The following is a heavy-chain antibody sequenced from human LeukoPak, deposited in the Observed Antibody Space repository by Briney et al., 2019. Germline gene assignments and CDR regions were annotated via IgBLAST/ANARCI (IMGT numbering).Heavy chain of an antibody. J-gene: IGHJ4*02. Sequence: SETLSLTCAVYGGSFSGYYWSWIRQPPGKGLEWIGEINHSGSTNYNPSLKSRVTISVDTSKSQFSLKLSSVTAADTAVYYCARAAEEAYCSSTSCYSFDYWGQGTLVTVSS. D-gene: IGHD2-2*01. V-gene: IGHV4-34*01. CDR3: ARAAEEAYCSSTSCYSFDY. CDR1: GGSFSGYY. CDR2: INHSGST.